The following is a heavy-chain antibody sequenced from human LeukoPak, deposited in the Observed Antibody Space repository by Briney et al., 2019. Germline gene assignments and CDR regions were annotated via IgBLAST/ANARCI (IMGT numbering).Heavy chain of an antibody. V-gene: IGHV1-2*02. CDR2: INPNSGGT. CDR3: ATIAGYCSGCSCFGNPQFFHF. J-gene: IGHJ4*02. Sequence: VASVKVSCKASGYTFTGYYMHWVRQAPGQGLEWMGWINPNSGGTNYAQKFQGRVTMTRDTSISTAYMELSRLRSDDTAGYYCATIAGYCSGCSCFGNPQFFHFWGQGPLVPLSS. CDR1: GYTFTGYY. D-gene: IGHD2-15*01.